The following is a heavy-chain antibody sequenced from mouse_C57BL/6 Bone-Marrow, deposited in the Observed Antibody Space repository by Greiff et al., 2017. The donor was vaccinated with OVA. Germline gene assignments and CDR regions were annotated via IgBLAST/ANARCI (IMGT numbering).Heavy chain of an antibody. J-gene: IGHJ2*01. CDR3: ARRGGYFDY. CDR2: ISGGGGNT. Sequence: EVQGVESGGGLVKPGGSLKLSCAASGFTFSSYTMSWVRQTPENRLEWVATISGGGGNTYYPDSVKGRFTISRDNAKNTLYLQMSSLRSEDTALYYCARRGGYFDYWGQGTTLTVSS. CDR1: GFTFSSYT. V-gene: IGHV5-9*01.